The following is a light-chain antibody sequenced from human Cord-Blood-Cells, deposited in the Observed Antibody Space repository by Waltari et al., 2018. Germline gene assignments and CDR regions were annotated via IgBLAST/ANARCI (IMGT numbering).Light chain of an antibody. Sequence: SSELTQDPAVSVALGQTARITCQGDSLRSYYASWYQPKPGQAPVLVIYGKNNRPSGIPDRFSGSSSGNTASLTITGAQAEDEADYYCNSRDSSGKRVFGGGTKLTVL. CDR3: NSRDSSGKRV. J-gene: IGLJ2*01. CDR1: SLRSYY. CDR2: GKN. V-gene: IGLV3-19*01.